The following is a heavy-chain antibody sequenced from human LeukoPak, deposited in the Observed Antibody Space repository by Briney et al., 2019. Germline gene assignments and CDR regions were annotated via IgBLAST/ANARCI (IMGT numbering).Heavy chain of an antibody. CDR1: GYTFTSYG. CDR2: ISAYNGNT. D-gene: IGHD5-12*01. V-gene: IGHV1-18*01. Sequence: GASVKVSCKASGYTFTSYGISWVRQAPGQGLEWMGWISAYNGNTNYAQKLQGRVTMTTDTSTSTAYMELRSLRSEDTAVYYCARDVSLGPIVATVCDYWGQGTLVTVSS. J-gene: IGHJ4*02. CDR3: ARDVSLGPIVATVCDY.